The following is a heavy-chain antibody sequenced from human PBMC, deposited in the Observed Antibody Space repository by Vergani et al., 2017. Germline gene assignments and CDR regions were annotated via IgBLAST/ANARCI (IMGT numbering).Heavy chain of an antibody. CDR2: IYHSGST. D-gene: IGHD6-19*01. CDR3: ARVGYSSGWYEFDP. V-gene: IGHV4-4*02. Sequence: QVQLQESGPGLVKPSGTLSLTCAVSGGSISSSNWWSWVRQPPGKGLGWIGEIYHSGSTNYNPSLKSRVIISVDKSKNQFSLRLSSVAAADTAVYYCARVGYSSGWYEFDPWGQGTLVTVSS. CDR1: GGSISSSNW. J-gene: IGHJ5*02.